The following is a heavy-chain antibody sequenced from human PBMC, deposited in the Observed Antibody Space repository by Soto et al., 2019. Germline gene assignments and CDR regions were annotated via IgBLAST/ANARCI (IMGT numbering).Heavy chain of an antibody. J-gene: IGHJ3*02. CDR3: ARDSSSLRTGDAFDI. D-gene: IGHD3-16*02. V-gene: IGHV3-21*01. CDR2: ISSSSSYI. CDR1: GFTFSSYS. Sequence: GGSLRLSCAASGFTFSSYSMNWVRQAPGKGLEWVSSISSSSSYIYYADSVKGRVTISRDNAKNSLYLQMNSLRAEDTAVYYCARDSSSLRTGDAFDIWGEGTMVAASS.